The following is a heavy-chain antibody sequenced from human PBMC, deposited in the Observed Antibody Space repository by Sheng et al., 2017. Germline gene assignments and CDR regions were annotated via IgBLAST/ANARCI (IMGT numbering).Heavy chain of an antibody. CDR3: ASGYNYNLLTGYCDY. V-gene: IGHV1-69*02. CDR1: GGTFGRYT. Sequence: QVHLVQSGAEVKKPGSSVGVSCKASGGTFGRYTFSWVRQAPGQGLEWIGKIIPKLVSQTTHRSSRAESQSPRTSPRAPVYMELSSLKFEDTAVYYCASGYNYNLLTGYCDYWGQGTLVTVSS. D-gene: IGHD3-9*01. CDR2: IIPKLVS. J-gene: IGHJ4*02.